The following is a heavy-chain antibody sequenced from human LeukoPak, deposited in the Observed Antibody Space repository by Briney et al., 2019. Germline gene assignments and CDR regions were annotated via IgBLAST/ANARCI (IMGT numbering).Heavy chain of an antibody. V-gene: IGHV4-59*01. CDR2: IYYSGST. Sequence: SETLSLTCTVSGGSISSYYWSWIRQPPGKGLEWIGYIYYSGSTNYNPSLKSRVTISVDTSKNQFSLKLSSVTAADTAVYYCARAPLIYDFWSGYTQNPPDASDIWGQGTMVTVSS. D-gene: IGHD3-3*01. CDR1: GGSISSYY. J-gene: IGHJ3*02. CDR3: ARAPLIYDFWSGYTQNPPDASDI.